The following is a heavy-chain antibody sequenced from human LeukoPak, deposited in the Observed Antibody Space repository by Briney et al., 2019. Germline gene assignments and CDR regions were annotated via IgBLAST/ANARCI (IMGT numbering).Heavy chain of an antibody. V-gene: IGHV3-30*02. CDR2: IRYDGSSQ. J-gene: IGHJ4*02. CDR3: AKRRDVAAGGSGAFDY. Sequence: GGSLRLSCAASGFTFSSYGMHWVRQAPGKGLEWVAFIRYDGSSQRYTDSVKGRFTISRDTSKNTVYLQMNSLRAEDTAVYYCAKRRDVAAGGSGAFDYWGQGSLVTVSS. D-gene: IGHD6-13*01. CDR1: GFTFSSYG.